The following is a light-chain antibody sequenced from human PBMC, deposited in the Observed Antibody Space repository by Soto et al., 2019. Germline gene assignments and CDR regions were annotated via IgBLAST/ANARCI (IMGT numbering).Light chain of an antibody. CDR1: SSDVGGYNY. Sequence: QSALTQPPSASGSPGQSVTISCTGTSSDVGGYNYVSWYQHHPGKAPKLLIYTVSNRPSGVSNRFSGSKSGNTASLTISGLQAEDEADYYCSSYASSSTLVFGTGTKLTVL. J-gene: IGLJ1*01. V-gene: IGLV2-14*01. CDR3: SSYASSSTLV. CDR2: TVS.